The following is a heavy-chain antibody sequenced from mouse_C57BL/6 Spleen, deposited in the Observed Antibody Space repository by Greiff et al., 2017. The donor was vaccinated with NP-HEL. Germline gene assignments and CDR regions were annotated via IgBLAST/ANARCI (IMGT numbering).Heavy chain of an antibody. CDR3: ARGDYGSSYHYFDY. J-gene: IGHJ2*01. CDR2: INPYNGGT. CDR1: GYTFTDYY. D-gene: IGHD1-1*01. V-gene: IGHV1-19*01. Sequence: EVHLVESGPVLVKPGASVKMSCKASGYTFTDYYMNWVKQSHGKSLEWIGVINPYNGGTSYNQKFKGKATLTVDKSSSTAYMELNSLTSEDSAVYYCARGDYGSSYHYFDYWGQGTTLTVSS.